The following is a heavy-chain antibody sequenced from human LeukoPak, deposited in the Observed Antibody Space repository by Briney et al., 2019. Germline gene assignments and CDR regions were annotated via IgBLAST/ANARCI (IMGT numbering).Heavy chain of an antibody. D-gene: IGHD3-16*01. V-gene: IGHV3-21*01. J-gene: IGHJ5*02. Sequence: GGSLRLSCAAFGFTFSSYSMNWVRQAPGKGLEWVSSISSSSSYIYYADSVKGRFTISRGNAKNSLYLQMNSLRAEDTAVYYCARDVVKNVWGSYVEIEANWFDPWGQGTLVTVSS. CDR2: ISSSSSYI. CDR3: ARDVVKNVWGSYVEIEANWFDP. CDR1: GFTFSSYS.